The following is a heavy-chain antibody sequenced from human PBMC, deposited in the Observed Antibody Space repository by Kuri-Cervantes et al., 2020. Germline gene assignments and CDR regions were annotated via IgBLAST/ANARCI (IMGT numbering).Heavy chain of an antibody. CDR3: ARDFRNGDYTEGGYLDY. J-gene: IGHJ4*02. V-gene: IGHV1-2*04. CDR2: INPNSGGT. D-gene: IGHD4-17*01. CDR1: GYTFTVYY. Sequence: ASVKVSCKASGYTFTVYYMHWVRQAPGQGLEWMGWINPNSGGTNYAQRFQGWVTMTRDTSISTAYMELSSLRSEDTAFYYCARDFRNGDYTEGGYLDYWGQGILVTVSS.